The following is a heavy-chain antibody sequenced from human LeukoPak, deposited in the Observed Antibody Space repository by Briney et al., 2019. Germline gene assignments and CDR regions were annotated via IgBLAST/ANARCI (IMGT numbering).Heavy chain of an antibody. CDR2: IKSKANGETI. CDR1: GFTFSNDW. D-gene: IGHD3-16*01. CDR3: STGGYYFDY. J-gene: IGHJ4*01. V-gene: IGHV3-15*01. Sequence: PGGSLRLSCVGSGFTFSNDWMNWVRQAPGKGLHWVGRIKSKANGETIEYAAPETGRFTISRDDSKNTVYLQVSSLKTEDTAVYFCSTGGYYFDYWGQGTLVTVSS.